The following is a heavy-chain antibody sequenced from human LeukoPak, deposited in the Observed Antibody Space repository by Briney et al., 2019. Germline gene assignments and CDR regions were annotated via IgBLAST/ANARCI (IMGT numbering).Heavy chain of an antibody. Sequence: GGSLRLSCAASGFTFNNNNMNWVRQAPGKGLEWVSSITSNSNYIFYADSVKGRFTISRDNAKNSLYLQLNSLRAEDTAVYYCARDFPFWIVQAILDYWGQGTLVTVSS. CDR1: GFTFNNNN. V-gene: IGHV3-21*01. J-gene: IGHJ4*02. CDR3: ARDFPFWIVQAILDY. D-gene: IGHD2-21*01. CDR2: ITSNSNYI.